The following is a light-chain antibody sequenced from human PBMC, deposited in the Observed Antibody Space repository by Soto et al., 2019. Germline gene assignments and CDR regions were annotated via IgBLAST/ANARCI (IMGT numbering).Light chain of an antibody. CDR2: DVS. J-gene: IGLJ3*02. Sequence: QAVLTQPRSVSGSPGQSVTISCTGASSDVGAYNFVSWYQHNPGRAPKLMIFDVSARPSGVPDRFSGSKSGNTASLTISGLRSGDEADYYCAAWDDSLSAWVFGGGTKLTVL. CDR3: AAWDDSLSAWV. CDR1: SSDVGAYNF. V-gene: IGLV2-11*01.